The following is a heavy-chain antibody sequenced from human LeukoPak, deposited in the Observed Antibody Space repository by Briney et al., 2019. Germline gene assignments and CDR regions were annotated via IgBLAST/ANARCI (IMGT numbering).Heavy chain of an antibody. CDR2: ISRSGTI. V-gene: IGHV3-48*03. D-gene: IGHD1-26*01. CDR3: ARDPYSGNYGNYYYYYMDV. CDR1: GFTFSSYE. J-gene: IGHJ6*03. Sequence: SGGSLRLSCAASGFTFSSYEMNWVRQAPGKGLEWVSYISRSGTIYYADSVKGRFTISRDNAKNSLYLQMNSLGPEDTAVYYCARDPYSGNYGNYYYYYMDVWGKGTTVTISS.